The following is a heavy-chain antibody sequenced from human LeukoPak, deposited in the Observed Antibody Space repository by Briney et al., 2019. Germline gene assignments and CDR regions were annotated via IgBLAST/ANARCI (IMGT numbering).Heavy chain of an antibody. D-gene: IGHD6-19*01. J-gene: IGHJ4*02. CDR2: ISGSGGST. V-gene: IGHV3-23*01. CDR1: GFTFSSYA. CDR3: AKDGSGQWLDDTYFDY. Sequence: PGGSLRLSCAASGFTFSSYAMSWVRQAPGKGLEWVSAISGSGGSTYYAGSVKGRFTISRDNSKNTLYLQMNGLRAEDTAVYYCAKDGSGQWLDDTYFDYWGQGTLVTVSS.